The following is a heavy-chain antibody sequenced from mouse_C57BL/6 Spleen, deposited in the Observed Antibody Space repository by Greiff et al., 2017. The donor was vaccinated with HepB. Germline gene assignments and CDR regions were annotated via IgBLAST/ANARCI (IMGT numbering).Heavy chain of an antibody. CDR2: IDPSDSET. CDR3: ASRDGYYGWFAY. D-gene: IGHD2-3*01. CDR1: GYTFTSYW. J-gene: IGHJ3*01. V-gene: IGHV1-52*01. Sequence: QVQLQQSGAELVRPGSSVKLSCKASGYTFTSYWMHWVKQRPIQGLEWIGNIDPSDSETHYNQKFKDKATLTVDKSSSTAYMQLSSLTSEDSAVYYCASRDGYYGWFAYWGQGTLVTVSA.